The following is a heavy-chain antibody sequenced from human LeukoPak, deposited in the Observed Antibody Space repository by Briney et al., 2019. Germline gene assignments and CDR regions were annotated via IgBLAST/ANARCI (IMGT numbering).Heavy chain of an antibody. V-gene: IGHV3-53*01. CDR2: INTSGGGT. CDR3: ARNWRPDT. Sequence: ETLSLTCTVSGGSISSSSYYWGWIRQPPGKGLEWVSVINTSGGGTYYTESVQGRFTISRDNTKDTLYLQMNSLRVEDTAVYYCARNWRPDTWGQGTLVTVSS. D-gene: IGHD3-3*01. J-gene: IGHJ5*02. CDR1: GGSISSSSYY.